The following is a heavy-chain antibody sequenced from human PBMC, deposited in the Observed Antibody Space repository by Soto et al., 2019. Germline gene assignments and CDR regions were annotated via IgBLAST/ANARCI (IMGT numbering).Heavy chain of an antibody. Sequence: GGSLRLSCAASGFTFSSYGMHWVRQAPGKGLEWVAVISYDGSNKYYADSVKGRFTISRDNSKNTLYVQMNSLRAEDTAVYYCAKDGIAAALVPTGGMDVWGQGTTVTVSS. CDR3: AKDGIAAALVPTGGMDV. V-gene: IGHV3-30*18. J-gene: IGHJ6*02. D-gene: IGHD6-13*01. CDR2: ISYDGSNK. CDR1: GFTFSSYG.